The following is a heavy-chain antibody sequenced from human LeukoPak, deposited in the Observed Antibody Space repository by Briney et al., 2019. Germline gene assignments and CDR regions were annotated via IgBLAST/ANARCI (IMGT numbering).Heavy chain of an antibody. J-gene: IGHJ6*02. D-gene: IGHD3-9*01. Sequence: SETLSLTCAVYGGSFSGYYWSWIRQPPGKGLEWIGEINHSGSTNYNPSLKSRVTISVDTSKNQFSLKLSSVTAADTAVYYCAGGLRYYDILTGVYYYYGMDVWGQGTTVTVSS. CDR2: INHSGST. CDR3: AGGLRYYDILTGVYYYYGMDV. CDR1: GGSFSGYY. V-gene: IGHV4-34*01.